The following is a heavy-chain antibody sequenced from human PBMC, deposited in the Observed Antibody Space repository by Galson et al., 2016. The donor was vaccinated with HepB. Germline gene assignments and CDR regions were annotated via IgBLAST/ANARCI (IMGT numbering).Heavy chain of an antibody. CDR2: INHDGSQK. CDR1: GFTFSSYC. V-gene: IGHV3-7*03. D-gene: IGHD3-3*01. J-gene: IGHJ4*02. CDR3: ARVRCLEWLYFDY. Sequence: SLRLSCAASGFTFSSYCMTWVRQAPGKGLEWVANINHDGSQKYYVDSVKGRFTISRDKANNSLYLQMNSLRAEDTAVYYCARVRCLEWLYFDYCGQGALGTVSS.